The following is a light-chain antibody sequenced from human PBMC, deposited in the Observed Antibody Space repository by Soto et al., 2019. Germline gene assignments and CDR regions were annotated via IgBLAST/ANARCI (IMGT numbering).Light chain of an antibody. CDR1: SSNIGSNY. V-gene: IGLV1-47*02. CDR3: AAWDDRLSGQV. Sequence: QAVVTQPPSASGTPVQRVTISCSGSSSNIGSNYVYWYQQLPGTAPKLLIYSNNQRPSGVPDRFSGSKSGTSASLAISGLRSEAEADYYCAAWDDRLSGQVFGGGTKVTVL. J-gene: IGLJ3*02. CDR2: SNN.